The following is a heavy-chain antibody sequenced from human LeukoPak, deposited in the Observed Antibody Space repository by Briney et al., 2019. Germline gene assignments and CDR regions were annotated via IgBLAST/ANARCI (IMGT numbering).Heavy chain of an antibody. Sequence: SETLSLTCTVSGGSISSGDYYWGWIRQPPGKGLEWIGSIYYSGSTYYNPSLKSRVTISVDTSKNQFSLKLSSVTAADTAVYYCARVGSSAPGPMYYFDYWGQGTLVTVSS. D-gene: IGHD2-2*01. J-gene: IGHJ4*02. CDR1: GGSISSGDYY. V-gene: IGHV4-39*07. CDR2: IYYSGST. CDR3: ARVGSSAPGPMYYFDY.